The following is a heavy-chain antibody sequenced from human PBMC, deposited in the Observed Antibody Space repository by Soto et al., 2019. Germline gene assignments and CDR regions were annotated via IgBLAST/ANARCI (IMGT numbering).Heavy chain of an antibody. CDR2: ISYDGSNK. D-gene: IGHD5-18*01. J-gene: IGHJ4*02. CDR3: ATLDTATFDY. V-gene: IGHV3-30*03. CDR1: GFTFSSYG. Sequence: VGSLRLSCAASGFTFSSYGMHWVRQAPGKGLEWVAVISYDGSNKYYADSVKGRFTISRDNSKNTLYLQMNSLRAEDTAVYYCATLDTATFDYWGQGTLVTVSS.